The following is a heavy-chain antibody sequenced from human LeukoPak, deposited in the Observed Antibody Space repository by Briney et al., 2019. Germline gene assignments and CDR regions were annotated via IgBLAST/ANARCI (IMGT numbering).Heavy chain of an antibody. D-gene: IGHD6-13*01. CDR1: RGSFSGYY. CDR2: INHSGST. CDR3: ARHDTGYSSSWYRTYYFDY. Sequence: SETLSLTCAVYRGSFSGYYWSWIRQPPGKGLEWIGEINHSGSTNYNPSLKSRVTISVDTSKNQFSLKLSSVTAADTAVYYCARHDTGYSSSWYRTYYFDYWGQGTLVTVSS. V-gene: IGHV4-34*01. J-gene: IGHJ4*02.